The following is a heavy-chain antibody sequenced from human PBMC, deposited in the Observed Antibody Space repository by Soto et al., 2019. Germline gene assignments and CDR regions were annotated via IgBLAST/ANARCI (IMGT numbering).Heavy chain of an antibody. V-gene: IGHV4-59*12. Sequence: SETLSLTCTVSGGSISSYYWSWIRQPPGKGLEWIGYIYYSGSTNYNPSLKSRVTISVDTSKNQFSLKLSSVTAADAAVYYCAREWVVPAAGENLLYNWFDPWGQGTLVTVSS. D-gene: IGHD2-2*01. CDR2: IYYSGST. CDR1: GGSISSYY. J-gene: IGHJ5*02. CDR3: AREWVVPAAGENLLYNWFDP.